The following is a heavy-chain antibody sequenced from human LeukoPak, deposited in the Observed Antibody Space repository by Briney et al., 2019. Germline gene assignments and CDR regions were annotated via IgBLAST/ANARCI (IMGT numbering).Heavy chain of an antibody. J-gene: IGHJ4*02. CDR3: ARDRSSSWPYYFDY. V-gene: IGHV4-59*01. Sequence: SETLSLTCTVSGGSMRSFYWSWIRQPPGKGLEWIGYISDSGNTNYNPSLKSRVTKSVDMSKNQFSLKLTSVTAADTAVYYCARDRSSSWPYYFDYWGQGTLVTVSS. D-gene: IGHD6-13*01. CDR2: ISDSGNT. CDR1: GGSMRSFY.